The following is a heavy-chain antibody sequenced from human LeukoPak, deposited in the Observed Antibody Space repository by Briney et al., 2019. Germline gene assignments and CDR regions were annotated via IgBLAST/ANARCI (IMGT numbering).Heavy chain of an antibody. Sequence: SGPTLVKPTQTLTLTCTFSGFSLSTSGVGVGWIRQPPGKALEWLALIYWDDDKRYSPSLKSRLTITKDTSKNQVVLTMTNMDPVDTATYYCAQSVLGYDILTGYYSAPYFDYWGQGTLVTVSS. J-gene: IGHJ4*02. V-gene: IGHV2-5*02. D-gene: IGHD3-9*01. CDR3: AQSVLGYDILTGYYSAPYFDY. CDR1: GFSLSTSGVG. CDR2: IYWDDDK.